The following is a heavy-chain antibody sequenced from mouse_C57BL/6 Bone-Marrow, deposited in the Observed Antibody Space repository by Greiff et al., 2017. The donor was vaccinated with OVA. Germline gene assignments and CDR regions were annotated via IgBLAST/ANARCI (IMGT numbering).Heavy chain of an antibody. CDR3: TTRYYYVISHYWYFDV. J-gene: IGHJ1*03. D-gene: IGHD1-1*01. V-gene: IGHV14-4*01. CDR1: GFNIKDDY. Sequence: EVQLQESGAELVRPGASVKLSCTASGFNIKDDYMHWVKQRPEQGLEWIGWIDPENGDTEYASKFQGKATITADTSSNTAYLQLSSLTSEDTAVYYCTTRYYYVISHYWYFDVWGTGTTVTVSS. CDR2: IDPENGDT.